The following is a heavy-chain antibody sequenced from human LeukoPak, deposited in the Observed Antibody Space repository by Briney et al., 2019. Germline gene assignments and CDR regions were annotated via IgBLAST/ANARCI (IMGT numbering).Heavy chain of an antibody. CDR1: GFTFRSYT. V-gene: IGHV3-64D*06. Sequence: PGGSLRLSCSASGFTFRSYTMQWVRQAPGKGLEYVSAISGDGRRTYFADSVKGRFTISRDNSKNTVYLQVSSLRGEDTAVYYCVIQGYGDYNYLFDYWGQGTLVTVSS. D-gene: IGHD4-17*01. CDR3: VIQGYGDYNYLFDY. CDR2: ISGDGRRT. J-gene: IGHJ4*02.